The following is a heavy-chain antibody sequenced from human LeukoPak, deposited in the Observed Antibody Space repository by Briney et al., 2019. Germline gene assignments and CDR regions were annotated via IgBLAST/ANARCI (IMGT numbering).Heavy chain of an antibody. CDR1: GGSISSSSYY. V-gene: IGHV4-39*07. CDR2: INHSGST. D-gene: IGHD3-22*01. J-gene: IGHJ4*02. Sequence: SETLSLTCTVSGGSISSSSYYWSWIRQPPGKGLEGIGEINHSGSTNYNPSPKSRVTISVDTSKNQFSLKLSSVTAADTAVYYCARGSSGYYGYWGQGTLVTVSS. CDR3: ARGSSGYYGY.